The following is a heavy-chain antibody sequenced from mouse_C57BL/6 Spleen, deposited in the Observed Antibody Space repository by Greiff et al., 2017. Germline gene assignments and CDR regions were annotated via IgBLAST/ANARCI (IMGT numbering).Heavy chain of an antibody. CDR2: IYPGDGDT. Sequence: QVQLQQSGAELVKPGASVKISCKASGYAFSSYWMNWVKQRPGQGLEWIGQIYPGDGDTNYNGKFKGKATLTADKSSSTAYMQLSSLTSEDSAVYFCAREDYGNSWYAYWGQGTLVTVSA. CDR1: GYAFSSYW. D-gene: IGHD2-1*01. V-gene: IGHV1-80*01. J-gene: IGHJ3*01. CDR3: AREDYGNSWYAY.